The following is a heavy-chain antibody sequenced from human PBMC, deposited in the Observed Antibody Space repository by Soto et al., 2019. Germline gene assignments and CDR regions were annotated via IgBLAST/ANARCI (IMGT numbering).Heavy chain of an antibody. Sequence: AGGSLRLSCAASGFTFSSYAMSWVRQAPGKGLEWVSAISGSGGSTYYADSVKGRFTISRDNSKNTLCLQMNSLRAEDTAVYYCAKDICSGGSCYQFDPWGQGTLVTVSS. CDR2: ISGSGGST. V-gene: IGHV3-23*01. D-gene: IGHD2-15*01. CDR3: AKDICSGGSCYQFDP. CDR1: GFTFSSYA. J-gene: IGHJ5*02.